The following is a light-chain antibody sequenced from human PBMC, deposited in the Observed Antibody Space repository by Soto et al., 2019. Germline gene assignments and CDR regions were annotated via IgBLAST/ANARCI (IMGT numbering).Light chain of an antibody. Sequence: QSVLTQPASVSGSPGQSITISCTGTSSDVGGYNYVSWNQQHPGKAPKLMIYEVSNRPSGVSNRFSGSKSDNTASLTISGLQAEDEADYYCSSYTSSSTPYVFGTGTKLTVL. CDR1: SSDVGGYNY. CDR2: EVS. J-gene: IGLJ1*01. CDR3: SSYTSSSTPYV. V-gene: IGLV2-14*01.